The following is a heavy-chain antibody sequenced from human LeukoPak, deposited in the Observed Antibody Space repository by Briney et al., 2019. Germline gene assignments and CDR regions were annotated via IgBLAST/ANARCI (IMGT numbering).Heavy chain of an antibody. CDR1: GASVGSAGYY. CDR2: IYYISNT. V-gene: IGHV4-61*08. Sequence: PSEPLSLTCTVSGASVGSAGYYWSWIRQPPGGGLEWIGYIYYISNTNYNPSLKSRVTMSVDPSKNQFSLKLNSVTAADTAVYYCARTQSQSGSYRYYFGYWGQGTLVTVSS. J-gene: IGHJ4*02. CDR3: ARTQSQSGSYRYYFGY. D-gene: IGHD1-26*01.